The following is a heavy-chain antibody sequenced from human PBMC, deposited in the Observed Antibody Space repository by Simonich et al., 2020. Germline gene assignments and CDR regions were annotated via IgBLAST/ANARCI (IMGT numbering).Heavy chain of an antibody. D-gene: IGHD1-26*01. CDR1: GFTFSSYS. V-gene: IGHV3-21*01. Sequence: EVQLVESGGGLVKPGGSLRLSCAASGFTFSSYSMNWFRQAQGKGLEWVSSIISMRSYIYYADSVKSRFTISRDNAKNSLYLQMNSLRAEDTAVYYCARGIVGASGAFDIWGQGTMVTVSS. J-gene: IGHJ3*02. CDR2: IISMRSYI. CDR3: ARGIVGASGAFDI.